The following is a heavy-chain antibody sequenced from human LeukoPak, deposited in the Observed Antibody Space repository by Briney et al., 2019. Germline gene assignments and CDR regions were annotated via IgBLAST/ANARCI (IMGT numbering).Heavy chain of an antibody. CDR2: ISSSSSYI. J-gene: IGHJ4*02. CDR3: ARVKGHTAMVYFDY. CDR1: GFTFSSYS. V-gene: IGHV3-21*01. Sequence: PGGSLRLSCAASGFTFSSYSMNWVRQAPGKGLEWVSSISSSSSYIYYADSVKGRFTISRDNAKNSLYLQMNSLRAEDTAVYYCARVKGHTAMVYFDYWGQGTLVTVSS. D-gene: IGHD5-18*01.